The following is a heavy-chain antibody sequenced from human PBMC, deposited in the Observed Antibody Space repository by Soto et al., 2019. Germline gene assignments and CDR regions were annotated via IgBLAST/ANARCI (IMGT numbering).Heavy chain of an antibody. Sequence: GGSVRLSCAASGFIFSNYAMHWVRQAPGKGLEWVAVMSSDGKKESYAESVKGRFTISRDNSKNTLYLQINSLRDEDTAVYYCARPSSAVTTVLVVYGLDVWGRGTTVTVSS. CDR1: GFIFSNYA. J-gene: IGHJ6*02. CDR3: ARPSSAVTTVLVVYGLDV. CDR2: MSSDGKKE. D-gene: IGHD2-8*02. V-gene: IGHV3-30*14.